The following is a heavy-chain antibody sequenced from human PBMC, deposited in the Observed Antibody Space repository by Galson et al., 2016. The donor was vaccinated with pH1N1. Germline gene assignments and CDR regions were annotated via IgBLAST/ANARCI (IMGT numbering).Heavy chain of an antibody. CDR3: ATNAFDY. V-gene: IGHV1-3*04. CDR1: GYTFIDYP. Sequence: SVKVSCKASGYTFIDYPMHWVRQAPGQGLEWRGWIHTGTGDTRYSPKFQGRVTLTRDTSATTTYLELRGLGFQDTAVFYCATNAFDYWGQGTLVTVSP. J-gene: IGHJ4*02. CDR2: IHTGTGDT.